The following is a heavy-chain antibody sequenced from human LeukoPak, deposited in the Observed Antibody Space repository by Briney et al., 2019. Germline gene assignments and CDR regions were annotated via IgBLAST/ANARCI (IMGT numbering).Heavy chain of an antibody. V-gene: IGHV1-46*04. Sequence: ASVKVSWKPSGYTFTTYYIHWVRQAPGQGLEGMGMMNPSGGSTSCAQKLQGRVTLTRDTSTSTVYMDLSRLRSDDTAVYYCARNVASGFDYWGQGPLVTVSP. CDR2: MNPSGGST. D-gene: IGHD1-1*01. CDR3: ARNVASGFDY. CDR1: GYTFTTYY. J-gene: IGHJ4*02.